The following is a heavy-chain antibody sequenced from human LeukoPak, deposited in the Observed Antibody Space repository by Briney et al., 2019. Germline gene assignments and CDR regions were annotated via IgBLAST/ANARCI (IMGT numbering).Heavy chain of an antibody. Sequence: GWSLRLSCAASGFTFSSYWMTWVRQAPGKGLECVANIKEEGSEEYYVDSVKGRFSISRDNAKNSLHLQMNSLRAEDTAVYYCARDWLAGNPYHAFDLWGKGTMVTVSS. CDR1: GFTFSSYW. J-gene: IGHJ3*01. CDR2: IKEEGSEE. D-gene: IGHD3-22*01. CDR3: ARDWLAGNPYHAFDL. V-gene: IGHV3-7*01.